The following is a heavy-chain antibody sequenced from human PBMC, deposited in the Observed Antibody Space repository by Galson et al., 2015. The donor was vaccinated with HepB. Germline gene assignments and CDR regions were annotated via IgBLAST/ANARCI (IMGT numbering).Heavy chain of an antibody. CDR1: GYSFTSYW. D-gene: IGHD3-22*01. J-gene: IGHJ4*02. V-gene: IGHV5-10-1*01. CDR3: ARHGGLNYYDSSGYYRP. CDR2: IDPSDSYT. Sequence: QSGAEVKKPGESLRISCKGSGYSFTSYWISWVRQMPGKGLEWMGRIDPSDSYTNYSPSFQGHVTISADKSISTAYLQWSSLKASDTAMYYCARHGGLNYYDSSGYYRPWGQGTLVTVSS.